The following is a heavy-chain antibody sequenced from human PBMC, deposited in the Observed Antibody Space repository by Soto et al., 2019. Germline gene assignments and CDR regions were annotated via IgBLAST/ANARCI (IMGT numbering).Heavy chain of an antibody. CDR2: ISSTTNYI. V-gene: IGHV3-21*06. Sequence: EVQLVESGGGLVKPGGSLRLSCAASGFTFTRYSMNWVRQAPGKGLEWVSSISSTTNYIYYGDSMKGRFTISRDNAKNSLYLEMNSLRAEDTAVYYCARESEDLTSNFDYWAQGPLATVSS. CDR1: GFTFTRYS. J-gene: IGHJ4*02. CDR3: ARESEDLTSNFDY.